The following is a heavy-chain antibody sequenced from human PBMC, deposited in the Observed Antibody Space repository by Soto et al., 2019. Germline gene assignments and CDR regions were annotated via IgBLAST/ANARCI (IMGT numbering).Heavy chain of an antibody. Sequence: GASVKVSCKASGNTFASHGFSWVRQAPGQGLEWMGWISGFNGRTNYALKFQGRVTLTTDTSTSTAYMELRSLRSDDTAVYFCARVDPRGVAVVRDYWGQGTLVTVSS. CDR3: ARVDPRGVAVVRDY. V-gene: IGHV1-18*01. J-gene: IGHJ4*02. D-gene: IGHD3-10*01. CDR2: ISGFNGRT. CDR1: GNTFASHG.